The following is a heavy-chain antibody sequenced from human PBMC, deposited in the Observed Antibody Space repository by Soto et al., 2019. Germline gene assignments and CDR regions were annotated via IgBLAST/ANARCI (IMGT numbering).Heavy chain of an antibody. CDR3: AHNRYISGTEVFDF. J-gene: IGHJ4*02. CDR2: IYWDGDS. D-gene: IGHD1-1*01. Sequence: QIALKESGPTLVKPTQSLTLTCTFSGFSLSTSGEGVGWIRQPPGKALEWLALIYWDGDSRYSPSLKNRLTISKDSSENQVVLTMTNMDPVDSATYYCAHNRYISGTEVFDFWGQGTLVTVSS. V-gene: IGHV2-5*02. CDR1: GFSLSTSGEG.